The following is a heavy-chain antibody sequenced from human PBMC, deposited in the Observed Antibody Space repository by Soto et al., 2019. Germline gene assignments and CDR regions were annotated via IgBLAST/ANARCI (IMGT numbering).Heavy chain of an antibody. CDR2: ISAYNGNT. D-gene: IGHD2-15*01. Sequence: ASVKVSCKASGYTFTSYGISWVRQAPGQGLEWMGWISAYNGNTNYAQKLQGRVTMTTDTSTSTAYMELRSLRSDDTAVYYCARDSGGNSGGYYYGMDVWDQGTTVTVSS. CDR1: GYTFTSYG. J-gene: IGHJ6*02. V-gene: IGHV1-18*04. CDR3: ARDSGGNSGGYYYGMDV.